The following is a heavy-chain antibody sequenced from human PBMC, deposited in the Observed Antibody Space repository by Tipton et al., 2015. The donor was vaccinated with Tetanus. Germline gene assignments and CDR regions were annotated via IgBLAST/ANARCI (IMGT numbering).Heavy chain of an antibody. D-gene: IGHD3-10*01. CDR2: INHSGST. CDR3: ARGGAMVRGVILFDY. Sequence: WVRQAPGKGLEWIGEINHSGSTNYNPSLKSRVTISVDTSKNQFSLKLTSVTAADTAVYYCARGGAMVRGVILFDYWGQGTLVTVSS. V-gene: IGHV4-34*01. J-gene: IGHJ4*02.